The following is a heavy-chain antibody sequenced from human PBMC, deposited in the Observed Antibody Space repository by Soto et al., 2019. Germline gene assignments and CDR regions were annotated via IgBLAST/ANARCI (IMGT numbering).Heavy chain of an antibody. V-gene: IGHV1-3*01. D-gene: IGHD2-2*01. J-gene: IGHJ4*02. Sequence: GASVKVSCKASGYTFTGYAIHWVRQAPGQRPEWMGWINGGNGDTKYAQKFQGRVTITRDTSAATAYMELTSLGSEDTALYHCGRGYCSSTSCQYYLDFWGQGTPVTVSS. CDR2: INGGNGDT. CDR1: GYTFTGYA. CDR3: GRGYCSSTSCQYYLDF.